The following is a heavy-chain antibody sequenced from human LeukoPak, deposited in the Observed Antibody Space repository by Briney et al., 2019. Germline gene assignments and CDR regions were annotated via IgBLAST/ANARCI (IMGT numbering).Heavy chain of an antibody. CDR1: GGSFSAYY. J-gene: IGHJ4*02. Sequence: SETLSLTCAVYGGSFSAYYWSWVRQTPGKGLEWIAEINHSGITNYNPSLKSRVTISVDPSKNQFSLKLTSVTTADTAVYYCARPVTARGGSGWPQHIDYWGQGTLVSVSS. V-gene: IGHV4-34*01. D-gene: IGHD6-19*01. CDR2: INHSGIT. CDR3: ARPVTARGGSGWPQHIDY.